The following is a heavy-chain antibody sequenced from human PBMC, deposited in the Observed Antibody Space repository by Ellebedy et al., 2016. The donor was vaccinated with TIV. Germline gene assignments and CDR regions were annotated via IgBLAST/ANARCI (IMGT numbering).Heavy chain of an antibody. CDR2: IVGTGA. CDR3: ARDLDKSSGWYGGAAY. V-gene: IGHV3-23*01. D-gene: IGHD6-19*01. Sequence: PGGSLRLSCAASGFTFRSYAMAWVRQAPGKGLEWVSGIVGTGAQRYADSVKGRFTISRDNSMTTVYLEMNSLRAEDTALYYCARDLDKSSGWYGGAAYWGQGTQVTVSS. CDR1: GFTFRSYA. J-gene: IGHJ4*02.